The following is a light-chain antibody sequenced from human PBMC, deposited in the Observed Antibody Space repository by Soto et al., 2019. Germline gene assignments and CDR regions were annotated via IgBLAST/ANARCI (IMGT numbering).Light chain of an antibody. CDR3: MQALEYPT. Sequence: DIVLIQSPLSLPVTPGEPASISCRSSQSLALNNGYTYLDWYLQKPGQSPQLLIYLGSHRASGVPDRFSGSGSGTDFTLTISRVEAEDVGFYYCMQALEYPTFGPGTKVEIK. CDR2: LGS. CDR1: QSLALNNGYTY. J-gene: IGKJ1*01. V-gene: IGKV2-28*01.